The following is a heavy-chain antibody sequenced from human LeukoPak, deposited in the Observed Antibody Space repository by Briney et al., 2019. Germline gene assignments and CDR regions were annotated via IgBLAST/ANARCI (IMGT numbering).Heavy chain of an antibody. V-gene: IGHV4-61*02. CDR3: ARDFHGPGDN. CDR1: GDSISSDNYY. D-gene: IGHD3-9*01. CDR2: IYTSGST. J-gene: IGHJ4*02. Sequence: NASETLSLTCTVSGDSISSDNYYWNWIRQPAGKGLEWIGRIYTSGSTNYNPSLKSRVTISIDTSKNQFSLKLTSVTAADTAVYDCARDFHGPGDNWDQGTLVTVST.